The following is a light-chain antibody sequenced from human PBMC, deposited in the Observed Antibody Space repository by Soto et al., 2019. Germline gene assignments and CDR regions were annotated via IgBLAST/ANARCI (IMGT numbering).Light chain of an antibody. V-gene: IGKV3-20*01. CDR2: GES. CDR1: QSVNSGY. Sequence: EVVLTQSPGTLSLSPGERATLSCRASQSVNSGYLAWYQQKLGQAPKLLIYGESSRATGIPDRFSGSGSGTEFTITITRLQSEDSAILYGQQYGTWPPNLLTFVGGTNVEI. J-gene: IGKJ4*01. CDR3: QQYGTWPPNLLT.